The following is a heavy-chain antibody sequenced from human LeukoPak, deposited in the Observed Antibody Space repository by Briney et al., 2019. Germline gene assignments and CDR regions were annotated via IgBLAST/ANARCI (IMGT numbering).Heavy chain of an antibody. D-gene: IGHD4-11*01. CDR3: SKDAQRGFGYSNSLEY. CDR2: IWYVGTQK. J-gene: IGHJ4*02. V-gene: IGHV3-33*06. Sequence: GGSLTLSCALYGLSYSHLGMHCVRPAPGKGLGWVAVIWYVGTQKYYGNAVKGRFTISRDNARNTLYLQMNSLRGEDAAVYCCSKDAQRGFGYSNSLEYWGQGTLVTVSS. CDR1: GLSYSHLG.